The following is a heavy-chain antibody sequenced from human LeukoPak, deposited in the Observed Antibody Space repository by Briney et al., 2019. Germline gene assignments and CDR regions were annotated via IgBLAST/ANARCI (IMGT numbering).Heavy chain of an antibody. Sequence: ASVKVSCKASGYTFTNYYIHWVRQAPGQGLEWMGITDPIGGSTNYAQKFQGRVTMTRDTSTSTVYMELSSLRSEDSAVYYCARWTTAYLDYWGQGTLVTVSS. CDR3: ARWTTAYLDY. CDR1: GYTFTNYY. V-gene: IGHV1-46*01. J-gene: IGHJ4*02. D-gene: IGHD4-11*01. CDR2: TDPIGGST.